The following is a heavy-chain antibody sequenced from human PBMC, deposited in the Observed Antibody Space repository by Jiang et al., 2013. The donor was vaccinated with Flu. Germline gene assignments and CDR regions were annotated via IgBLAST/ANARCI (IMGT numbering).Heavy chain of an antibody. CDR3: AAKNXNHYSYGQPFDH. CDR1: GFTFINSA. CDR2: VVVGSGNT. D-gene: IGHD3-22*01. V-gene: IGHV1-58*01. Sequence: QLVESGPEVKKPGTSVKVSCKASGFTFINSAVQWVRQVRGQRLEWIGWVVVGSGNTDYAQKFQERVTITRDMSTNTAYMELSSLRSEDTAIYYCAAKNXNHYSYGQPFDHWGQGTLVTVSS. J-gene: IGHJ4*02.